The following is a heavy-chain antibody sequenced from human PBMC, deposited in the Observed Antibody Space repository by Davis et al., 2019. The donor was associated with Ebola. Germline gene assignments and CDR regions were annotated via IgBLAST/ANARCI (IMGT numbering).Heavy chain of an antibody. J-gene: IGHJ6*02. D-gene: IGHD3-10*01. CDR2: ISSSSSYI. CDR3: ARDENGSGSYYDRPFYYYYGMDV. Sequence: LSLTCAASGFTFSSYSMNWVRQAPGKGLEWVSSISSSSSYIYYADSVKGRFTISRDNAKNSLYLQMNSLRAEDTAVYYCARDENGSGSYYDRPFYYYYGMDVWGQGTTVTVSS. V-gene: IGHV3-21*01. CDR1: GFTFSSYS.